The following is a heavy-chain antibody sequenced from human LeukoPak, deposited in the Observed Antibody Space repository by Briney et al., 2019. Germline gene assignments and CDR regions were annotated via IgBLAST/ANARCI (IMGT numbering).Heavy chain of an antibody. CDR1: GYTFTGYF. CDR3: ARDNGSGYYPTNWFDP. Sequence: ASVKVSCKASGYTFTGYFIHWVRQAPGQGLEWMGWINPDSGGTNYAQKFQGRVTMTRDTSISTAYMELSRLRSDDTAVYYCARDNGSGYYPTNWFDPWGQGTLVTVSS. CDR2: INPDSGGT. J-gene: IGHJ5*02. V-gene: IGHV1-2*02. D-gene: IGHD3-22*01.